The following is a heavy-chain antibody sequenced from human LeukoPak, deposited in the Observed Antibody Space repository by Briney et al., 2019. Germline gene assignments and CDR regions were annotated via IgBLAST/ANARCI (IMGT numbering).Heavy chain of an antibody. J-gene: IGHJ4*02. V-gene: IGHV3-30-3*01. CDR1: GFTFSSYA. CDR3: APGKRTTGASSAY. CDR2: ISYDGSNK. D-gene: IGHD7-27*01. Sequence: GRSLRLSCAASGFTFSSYAMHWVRQAPGKGLEWVAVISYDGSNKYYADSVKGRFTISRDNAKNSLYLQMNSLRAEDTAVYYCAPGKRTTGASSAYWGQGTLVTVSS.